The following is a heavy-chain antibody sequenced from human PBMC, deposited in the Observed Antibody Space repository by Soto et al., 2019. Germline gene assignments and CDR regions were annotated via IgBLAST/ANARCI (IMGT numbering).Heavy chain of an antibody. D-gene: IGHD3-9*01. V-gene: IGHV4-34*01. J-gene: IGHJ5*02. CDR1: GGSLSGYY. CDR2: INHSGST. CDR3: ARCRRYYDILTGCNWFDP. Sequence: SETLSLTGAVYGGSLSGYYWSWIRQPPGKGLEWIGEINHSGSTNYNPSLKSRVTISVDTSKNQFSLKLSSVTAADTAVYYCARCRRYYDILTGCNWFDPWGQGTLVTVSS.